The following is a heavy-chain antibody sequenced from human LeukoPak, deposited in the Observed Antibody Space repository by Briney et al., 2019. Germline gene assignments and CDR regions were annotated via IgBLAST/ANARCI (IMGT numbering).Heavy chain of an antibody. CDR2: INPNSGGT. J-gene: IGHJ3*02. V-gene: IGHV1-2*06. CDR1: VYTFTGYY. Sequence: GASVKVSRTASVYTFTGYYMHWVRQAPGQGLEWMGRINPNSGGTNYAQKFQGRVTMTRDTSISTAYMELSRLRSDDTAVYYCARSMGARGDAFDIWGQGTMVTVSS. CDR3: ARSMGARGDAFDI. D-gene: IGHD1-26*01.